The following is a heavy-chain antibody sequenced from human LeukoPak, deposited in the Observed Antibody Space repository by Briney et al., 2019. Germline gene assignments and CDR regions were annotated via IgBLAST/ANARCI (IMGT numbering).Heavy chain of an antibody. D-gene: IGHD1/OR15-1a*01. J-gene: IGHJ2*01. CDR3: ARRNREKAISLDL. Sequence: GESLKISCKGSGYIFNNYWIGWVRQMPGKGLEWMGIIYPGDSDARYSPSFRGQVTISADKSITIAYLQWSSLKASDTAIYYCARRNREKAISLDLWGRGTVVTVSS. V-gene: IGHV5-51*01. CDR2: IYPGDSDA. CDR1: GYIFNNYW.